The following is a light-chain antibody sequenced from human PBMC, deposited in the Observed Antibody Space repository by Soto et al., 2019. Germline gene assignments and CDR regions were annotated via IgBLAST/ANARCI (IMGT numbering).Light chain of an antibody. V-gene: IGKV1-8*01. Sequence: AIRMTQSPSSLSASTVDRFTITLRASQGISSYLAWYQQKPGKAPKLLIYAASTLQSGVPSRFSGSGSGTDFTLTISCLQSEDFATYYCQQYYSYPQTFGPGTKVDIK. J-gene: IGKJ1*01. CDR2: AAS. CDR3: QQYYSYPQT. CDR1: QGISSY.